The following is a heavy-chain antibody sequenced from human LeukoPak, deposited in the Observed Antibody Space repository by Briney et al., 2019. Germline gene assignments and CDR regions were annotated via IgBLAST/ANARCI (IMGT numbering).Heavy chain of an antibody. CDR2: IYTSGST. Sequence: PSKTLSLTCTVSGGSISSYYWSWIRQPAGKGLEWIGRIYTSGSTNYNPSLKSRVTMSVDTSKNQFPLKLSSVTAADTAVYYCARGGRIAAAGTSRYYYYGMDVWGQGTTVTVSS. CDR1: GGSISSYY. D-gene: IGHD6-13*01. J-gene: IGHJ6*02. V-gene: IGHV4-4*07. CDR3: ARGGRIAAAGTSRYYYYGMDV.